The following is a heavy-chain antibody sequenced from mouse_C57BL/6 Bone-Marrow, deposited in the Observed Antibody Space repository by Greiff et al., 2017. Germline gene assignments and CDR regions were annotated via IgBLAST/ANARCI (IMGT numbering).Heavy chain of an antibody. CDR3: APTMGYYAMDY. Sequence: VQLQQPGAELVRPGSSVKLSCKASGYTFTSYWMDWVKQRPGQGLEWIGNIYPSDSETHYNQKFKDKATLTVDKSSSTAYMQLSSLTSEDSAVYYCAPTMGYYAMDYWGQGTSVTVSS. V-gene: IGHV1-61*01. CDR1: GYTFTSYW. CDR2: IYPSDSET. J-gene: IGHJ4*01. D-gene: IGHD2-10*01.